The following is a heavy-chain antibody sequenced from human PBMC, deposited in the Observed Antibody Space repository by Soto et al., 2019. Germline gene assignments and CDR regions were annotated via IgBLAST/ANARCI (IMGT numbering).Heavy chain of an antibody. Sequence: QVQLVESGGGVVQPGRSLRLSCAASGFTFSSYGMHWVRQAPGKGLEWVAVISYDGSNKYYADSVKGRFTISRDNSKNSLYLKMNSLRAEDTAVYYCANARSGSYSDYWGQGTLVTVSS. D-gene: IGHD1-26*01. CDR3: ANARSGSYSDY. V-gene: IGHV3-30*18. J-gene: IGHJ4*02. CDR2: ISYDGSNK. CDR1: GFTFSSYG.